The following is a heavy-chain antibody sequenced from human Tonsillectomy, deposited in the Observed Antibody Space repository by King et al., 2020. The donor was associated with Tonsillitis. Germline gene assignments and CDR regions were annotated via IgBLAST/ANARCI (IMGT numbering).Heavy chain of an antibody. J-gene: IGHJ2*01. Sequence: VQLQQWGAGLLKPSETLSLTCAVYGGSFSGYYWSWIRQPPGKGLEWIGEINHSGSTNYNPSLKSRVTISVDTSKNQFSLKLSSVTAADTAVYYCARGQELVEATTRYFDLWGRGTLVTVSS. CDR3: ARGQELVEATTRYFDL. V-gene: IGHV4-34*01. D-gene: IGHD1-26*01. CDR1: GGSFSGYY. CDR2: INHSGST.